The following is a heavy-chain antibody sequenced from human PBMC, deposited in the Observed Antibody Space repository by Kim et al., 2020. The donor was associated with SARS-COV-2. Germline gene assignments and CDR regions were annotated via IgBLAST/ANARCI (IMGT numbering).Heavy chain of an antibody. CDR1: GYTFIDYY. V-gene: IGHV1-2*02. CDR2: INPNGGGT. CDR3: AREGDTVIDTYWFDT. Sequence: ASVKVSCKTSGYTFIDYYIHWVRQAPGQGLEWMGWINPNGGGTKSAQKFQGRVTLTRDTSISTAYMELSDLRSDDTAVYYCAREGDTVIDTYWFDTWGQGTLVTVSS. D-gene: IGHD5-18*01. J-gene: IGHJ5*02.